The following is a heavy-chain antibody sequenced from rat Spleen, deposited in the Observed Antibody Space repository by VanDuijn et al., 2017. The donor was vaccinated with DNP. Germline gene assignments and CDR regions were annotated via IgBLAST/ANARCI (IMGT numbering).Heavy chain of an antibody. J-gene: IGHJ2*01. CDR3: ARWYNSGYYFDY. D-gene: IGHD4-3*01. CDR2: IRYDGGST. Sequence: EVQLVESGGGLVQPGRSLKLSCAASGFSFSDYYMAWIRQAPTKGLEWVAYIRYDGGSTYYGDSVKGRFTISRDNAESTLYLQMNSLRSEDMATYCCARWYNSGYYFDYWGQGVMVTVSS. V-gene: IGHV5-22*01. CDR1: GFSFSDYY.